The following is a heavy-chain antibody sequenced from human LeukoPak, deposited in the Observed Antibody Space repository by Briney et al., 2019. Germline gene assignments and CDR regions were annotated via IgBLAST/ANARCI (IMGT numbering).Heavy chain of an antibody. CDR3: ARTGATVTTFDWFDP. Sequence: ASVKVSCKASGYTFTGYYMHWVRQAPGQGLEWMGWINPNSGGTNYAQKFQGRVTMTRDTSISTAYMELSRLRSDDTAVYYCARTGATVTTFDWFDPWGQGTLVTVSS. CDR2: INPNSGGT. D-gene: IGHD4-17*01. J-gene: IGHJ5*02. CDR1: GYTFTGYY. V-gene: IGHV1-2*02.